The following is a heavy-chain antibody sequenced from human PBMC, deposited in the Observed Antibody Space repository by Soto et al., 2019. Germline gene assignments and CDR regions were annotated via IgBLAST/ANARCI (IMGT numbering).Heavy chain of an antibody. CDR2: LSDSVGTT. J-gene: IGHJ4*02. Sequence: GGSLRLSCAVSGFSFGTYTVNWVRQAPGMGLEWVSGLSDSVGTTHYAYSVKGRFTISRDKSKNTLYLQMNNLRAEDTAVYYCAKHLIGGRLQSPTDFWGQGTHVTVSS. D-gene: IGHD3-22*01. V-gene: IGHV3-23*01. CDR1: GFSFGTYT. CDR3: AKHLIGGRLQSPTDF.